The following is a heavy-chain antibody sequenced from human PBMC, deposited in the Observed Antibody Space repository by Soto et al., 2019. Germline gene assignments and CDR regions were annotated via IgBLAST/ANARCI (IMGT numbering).Heavy chain of an antibody. CDR2: IYYSGST. CDR3: ARLGGKVTEYYGMDV. V-gene: IGHV4-59*01. CDR1: GGSISSYY. Sequence: SETLSLTCTVSGGSISSYYWSWIRQPPGKGLEWIGYIYYSGSTNYNPSLKSRVTISVDTSKNQFSLKLSSVTAADTAVYYCARLGGKVTEYYGMDVWGQGTTVTVSS. J-gene: IGHJ6*02. D-gene: IGHD3-16*01.